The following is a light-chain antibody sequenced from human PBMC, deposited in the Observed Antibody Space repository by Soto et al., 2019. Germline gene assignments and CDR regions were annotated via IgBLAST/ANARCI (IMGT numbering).Light chain of an antibody. J-gene: IGKJ1*01. V-gene: IGKV4-1*01. CDR3: QQYYSTPWT. CDR2: WAS. CDR1: QSISSY. Sequence: DIQMTQSPSSLSASVGDRFTVTCRASQSISSYLNWYQQKPGQPPKLLIYWASTRESGVPDRFSGSGSGTDFTLTISSLQAEDVAVYFCQQYYSTPWTFGQGTKVDIK.